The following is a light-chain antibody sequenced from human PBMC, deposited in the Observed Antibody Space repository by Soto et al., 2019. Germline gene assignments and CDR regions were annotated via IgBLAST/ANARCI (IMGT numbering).Light chain of an antibody. CDR3: DAWDDSLSGYV. Sequence: QSVLTQPPSASGTPGLRVTISCSGSSSNIGTNYVYWYQQLPGTAPKLLIYRNNQRPSGVPDRFSGSKSGTSASLAIIGLRSEDEADYFCDAWDDSLSGYVFGTGTKVTVL. J-gene: IGLJ1*01. CDR2: RNN. CDR1: SSNIGTNY. V-gene: IGLV1-47*01.